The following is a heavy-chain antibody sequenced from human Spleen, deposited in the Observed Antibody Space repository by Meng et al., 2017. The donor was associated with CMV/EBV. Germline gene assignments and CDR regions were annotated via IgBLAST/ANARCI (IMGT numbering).Heavy chain of an antibody. D-gene: IGHD6-19*01. CDR2: ISYDGSNK. Sequence: VACVGGAVPAWDATDFRLAASCFTFNYHCYAWGPQAPGEGLEVVAVISYDGSNKYYADSVKGRFTISRDNSKNTLYLQMNSLRAEDTAVYYCAKDRKSSGWIDYWGQGTLVTVSS. V-gene: IGHV3-30-3*01. CDR3: AKDRKSSGWIDY. J-gene: IGHJ4*02. CDR1: CFTFNYHC.